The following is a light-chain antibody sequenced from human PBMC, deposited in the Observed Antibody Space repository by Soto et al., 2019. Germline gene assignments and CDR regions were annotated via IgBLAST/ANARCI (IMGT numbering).Light chain of an antibody. CDR3: QQYNNWPPRAWT. CDR1: QSVSSN. V-gene: IGKV3-15*01. CDR2: GAS. Sequence: EIVMTQSPATLSVSPGERATLSCRASQSVSSNLAWYQQKPGQAPRLLIYGASTRATGIPARFSGSGSGTEFTLTLSSLQSEDFAVYDCQQYNNWPPRAWTFGQGTKVEIK. J-gene: IGKJ1*01.